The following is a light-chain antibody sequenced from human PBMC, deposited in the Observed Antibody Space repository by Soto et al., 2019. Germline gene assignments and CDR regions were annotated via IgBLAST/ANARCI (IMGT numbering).Light chain of an antibody. V-gene: IGKV1-5*03. CDR3: QQYNGCIWT. CDR2: KAS. Sequence: DIQRTQSPSPLSASVGDRVTIICRASQSISSWLARYQQKGGKAPKLLISKASNLDSGVPSRFSCSGSGTEFNLTISSLQPEDFASYYCQQYNGCIWTFGQGTKVDIK. CDR1: QSISSW. J-gene: IGKJ1*01.